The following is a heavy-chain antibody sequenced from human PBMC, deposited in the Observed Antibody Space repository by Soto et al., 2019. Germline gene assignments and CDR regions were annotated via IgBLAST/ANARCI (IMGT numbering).Heavy chain of an antibody. CDR3: ARESDYSNYYFDY. CDR2: IIPIFGTA. J-gene: IGHJ4*02. CDR1: GGTFSSHA. V-gene: IGHV1-69*13. D-gene: IGHD5-12*01. Sequence: GASVKVSCKASGGTFSSHAISWVRQAPGQGLEWMGGIIPIFGTANYAQKFQGRVTITADESTSTAYMELSSLRSEDTAVYYCARESDYSNYYFDYWGQGTLVTVSS.